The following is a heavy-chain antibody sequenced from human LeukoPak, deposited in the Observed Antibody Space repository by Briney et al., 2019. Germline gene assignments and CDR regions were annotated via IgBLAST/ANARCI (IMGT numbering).Heavy chain of an antibody. CDR1: GFIFRDYA. CDR2: LRGDGET. CDR3: AKASWVSSADAVL. J-gene: IGHJ4*02. V-gene: IGHV3-23*01. Sequence: GGSLRLSCVASGFIFRDYAMSWVRQARAGGREWVSSLRGDGETFYTDSVKGRFTLSRDHSRNTVYLQLSNLRVEDTAVYYCAKASWVSSADAVLWGQGPLVTVS. D-gene: IGHD3-16*01.